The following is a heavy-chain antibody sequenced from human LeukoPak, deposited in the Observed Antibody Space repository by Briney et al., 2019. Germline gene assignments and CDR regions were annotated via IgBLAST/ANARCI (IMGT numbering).Heavy chain of an antibody. CDR2: INPSGGST. D-gene: IGHD2-2*01. Sequence: ASVKVSCKASGGTFSSYAISWVRQAPGQGLEWMGIINPSGGSTSYAQKFQGRVTMTRDTSTSTVYMELSSLRSEDTAVYYCAREGSTSHNDAFDIWGQGTMVTVSS. J-gene: IGHJ3*02. CDR3: AREGSTSHNDAFDI. V-gene: IGHV1-46*01. CDR1: GGTFSSYA.